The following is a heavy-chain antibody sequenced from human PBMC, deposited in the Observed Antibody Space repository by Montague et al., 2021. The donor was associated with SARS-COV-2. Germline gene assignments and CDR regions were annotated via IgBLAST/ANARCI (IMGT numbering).Heavy chain of an antibody. CDR3: ARRLGGSGWLGY. Sequence: SETLSLTCTVSGGSISSGSYYWSWIRQPPGKGLEWIGNIHSSGTTYYKSRVTISVDTSKNQFSLKMTSVTAADTAVYYCARRLGGSGWLGYWGQGTLVTVSS. CDR1: GGSISSGSYY. CDR2: IHSSGTT. V-gene: IGHV4-39*01. J-gene: IGHJ4*02. D-gene: IGHD6-25*01.